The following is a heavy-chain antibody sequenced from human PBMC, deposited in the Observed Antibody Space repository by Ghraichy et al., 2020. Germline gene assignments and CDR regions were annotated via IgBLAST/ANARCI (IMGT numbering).Heavy chain of an antibody. Sequence: SETLSLTCTVSGYSISSGYYWAWIRQPPGKGLEWIGSIHHSGSTFYNPSLRSRLTLSVDTSKNQFSLKLSSVTAADTAVYYCARNPHTCTSTNCYIFWFDPWGQGTVVTVSS. CDR3: ARNPHTCTSTNCYIFWFDP. J-gene: IGHJ5*02. V-gene: IGHV4-38-2*02. D-gene: IGHD2-2*02. CDR1: GYSISSGYY. CDR2: IHHSGST.